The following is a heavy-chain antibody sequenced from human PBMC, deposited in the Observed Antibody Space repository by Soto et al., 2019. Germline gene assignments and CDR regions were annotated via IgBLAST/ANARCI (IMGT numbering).Heavy chain of an antibody. V-gene: IGHV4-59*01. Sequence: SETLSLTVTVSGGSISSYYWSWIRQPPGKGLEWIWYIYYSGSTNYNPSLKSRVTISVDTSKNQFSLKLSSVTAADTAVYYCARGGGKFGVVYNWFDPWGQGTLVTVSS. CDR3: ARGGGKFGVVYNWFDP. CDR1: GGSISSYY. J-gene: IGHJ5*02. D-gene: IGHD3-3*01. CDR2: IYYSGST.